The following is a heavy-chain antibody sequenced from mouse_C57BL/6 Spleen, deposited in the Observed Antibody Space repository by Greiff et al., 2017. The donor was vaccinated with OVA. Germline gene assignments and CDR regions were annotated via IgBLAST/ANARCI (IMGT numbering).Heavy chain of an antibody. CDR3: ARGEHFDY. J-gene: IGHJ2*01. Sequence: EVQLQESGGGLVKPGGSLKLSCAASGFTFSSYAMSWVRQTPEKRLEWVATISDGGSYTYYPDNVKGRFTISRDNAKNNLYLQMSHLKSEDTAMYYCARGEHFDYWGQGTTLTVSS. CDR2: ISDGGSYT. V-gene: IGHV5-4*01. CDR1: GFTFSSYA.